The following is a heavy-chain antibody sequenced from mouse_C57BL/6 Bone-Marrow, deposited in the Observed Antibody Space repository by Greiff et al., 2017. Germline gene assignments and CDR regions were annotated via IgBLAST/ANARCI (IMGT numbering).Heavy chain of an antibody. Sequence: EVQGVESGAELVRPGASVKLSCPASGFNIKDDYMPWVKQRPEPGLECIGWLAPENGATVYAPTFPGKATITADTSSNTAYLPLSSLTYEDTAVYYLTTCESAWLAYWGQGTLVTVSA. CDR2: LAPENGAT. CDR1: GFNIKDDY. CDR3: TTCESAWLAY. J-gene: IGHJ3*01. V-gene: IGHV14-4*01.